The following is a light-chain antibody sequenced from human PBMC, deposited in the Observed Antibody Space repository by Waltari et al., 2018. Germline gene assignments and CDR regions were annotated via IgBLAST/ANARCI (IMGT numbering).Light chain of an antibody. J-gene: IGKJ1*01. V-gene: IGKV3D-20*02. CDR3: KHDLRFPGF. CDR2: VAS. Sequence: LDWYQQKPGQSPRLLIYVASSRASGIPDRFSGSGSGTDFTLTISRVEAEDVAVYYCKHDLRFPGFFGQGTKVEIK.